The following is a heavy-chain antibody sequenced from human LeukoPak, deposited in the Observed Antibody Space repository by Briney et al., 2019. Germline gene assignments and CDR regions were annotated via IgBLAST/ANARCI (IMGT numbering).Heavy chain of an antibody. Sequence: SETLSLTCAVYGGSFSGYYWSWIRQPPGKGLEWIGEINHSGSTNYNPSLKSRVTISVDTSKSQFSLKLSSVTAADTAVYYCARGSNGCGDSCLDYWGQGTLVTVSS. V-gene: IGHV4-34*01. CDR3: ARGSNGCGDSCLDY. CDR1: GGSFSGYY. D-gene: IGHD6-19*01. CDR2: INHSGST. J-gene: IGHJ4*02.